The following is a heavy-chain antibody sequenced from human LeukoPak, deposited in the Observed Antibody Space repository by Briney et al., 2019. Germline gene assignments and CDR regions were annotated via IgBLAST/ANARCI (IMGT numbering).Heavy chain of an antibody. CDR2: INPNSGGT. Sequence: ASVKLSCKASGYTFTGYYMHWVRQAPGQGLEWMGRINPNSGGTNYAQKFQGRVTMTRDTSISTAYMELSRLRSDDTAVYYCARLYYDSSGSEAFDYWGQGTLVTVSS. CDR3: ARLYYDSSGSEAFDY. J-gene: IGHJ4*02. D-gene: IGHD3-22*01. CDR1: GYTFTGYY. V-gene: IGHV1-2*06.